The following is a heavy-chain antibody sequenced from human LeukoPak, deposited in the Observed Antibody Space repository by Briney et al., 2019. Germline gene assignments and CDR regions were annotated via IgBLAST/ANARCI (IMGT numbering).Heavy chain of an antibody. V-gene: IGHV4-59*01. J-gene: IGHJ4*02. Sequence: TLSLTCTVSGGSISSYYWSWIRQPPGKGLKWTGYIYYSGSTNYNPSLKSRVTISVDTSKNQFSLKLSSVTAADTAVYYCARAAYDSSGYYYPYYFDYWGQGTLVTVSS. D-gene: IGHD3-22*01. CDR2: IYYSGST. CDR1: GGSISSYY. CDR3: ARAAYDSSGYYYPYYFDY.